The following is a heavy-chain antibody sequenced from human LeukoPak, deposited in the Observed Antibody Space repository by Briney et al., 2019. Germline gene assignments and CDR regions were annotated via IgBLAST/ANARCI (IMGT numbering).Heavy chain of an antibody. CDR2: ISSNGGST. J-gene: IGHJ4*02. V-gene: IGHV3-64*01. D-gene: IGHD1-26*01. Sequence: GGSLRLSCAASGLTFSSYAMHWVRQAPGKGLEYVSAISSNGGSTYYANSVKGRFTISRDNSKNTLYLQMGSLRAEDMAVYYCAREPEWGATDYWGQGTLVTVSS. CDR3: AREPEWGATDY. CDR1: GLTFSSYA.